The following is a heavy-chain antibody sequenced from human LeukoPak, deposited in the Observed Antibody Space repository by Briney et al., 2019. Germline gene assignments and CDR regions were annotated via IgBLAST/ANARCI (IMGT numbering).Heavy chain of an antibody. CDR3: AKGSTWYYYDSSGYFGY. D-gene: IGHD3-22*01. CDR1: RFTFRSYE. J-gene: IGHJ4*02. CDR2: IIFDGSET. V-gene: IGHV3-30*02. Sequence: GGSLRLSCAASRFTFRSYEMNWVRQAPGKGLEWVANIIFDGSETHYVDSVKGRFTISRDNSKNTLYLQMNSLRAEDTAVYYRAKGSTWYYYDSSGYFGYWGQGTLVTVSS.